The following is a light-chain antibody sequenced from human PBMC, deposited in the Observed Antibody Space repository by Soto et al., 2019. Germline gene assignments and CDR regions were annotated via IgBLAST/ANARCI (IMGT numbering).Light chain of an antibody. J-gene: IGLJ2*01. V-gene: IGLV2-14*01. CDR1: SSDVGGYNY. CDR2: EVS. Sequence: QSALTQPASVSGSPGQSITISCTGPSSDVGGYNYVSWYQQHPGKAPKLMIYEVSNRPSGVSNRFSGSKSGNTASLTISGLQAEDEADYYCSSYTSSSTLVVFGGGTKVNVL. CDR3: SSYTSSSTLVV.